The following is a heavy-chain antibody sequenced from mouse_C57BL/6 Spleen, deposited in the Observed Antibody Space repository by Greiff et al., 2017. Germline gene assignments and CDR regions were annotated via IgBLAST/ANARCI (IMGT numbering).Heavy chain of an antibody. Sequence: VQLQQSGPVLVKPGASVKMSCKASGYTFTDYYMNWVKQSHGKSLEWIGVINPYNGGTSYNQKFKGKATLTVDKSSSTAYMELNSLTSEDSAVYYCAGAYYSNYFDDWGQGTTLTVSS. J-gene: IGHJ2*01. CDR1: GYTFTDYY. V-gene: IGHV1-19*01. CDR2: INPYNGGT. D-gene: IGHD2-5*01. CDR3: AGAYYSNYFDD.